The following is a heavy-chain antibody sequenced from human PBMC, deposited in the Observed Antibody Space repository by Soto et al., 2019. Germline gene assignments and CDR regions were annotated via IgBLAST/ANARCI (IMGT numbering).Heavy chain of an antibody. D-gene: IGHD6-19*01. Sequence: ESGGGVVQPGRSLRLSCAASGFTFSSYTMHWVRQAPGKGLEWVAVMSYDGGSKSYADSVKGRFTISRDDSINTLYLQVDSLRAEDTALYYCARPYSIGWYYAFDLWGQGTMVTVSS. CDR3: ARPYSIGWYYAFDL. CDR2: MSYDGGSK. J-gene: IGHJ3*01. V-gene: IGHV3-30-3*01. CDR1: GFTFSSYT.